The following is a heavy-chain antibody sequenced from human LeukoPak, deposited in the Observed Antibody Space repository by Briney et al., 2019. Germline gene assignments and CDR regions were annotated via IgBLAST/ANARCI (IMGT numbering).Heavy chain of an antibody. CDR1: GYTFISHD. CDR3: TRHTSPTFDY. Sequence: GTSVKVSCKASGYTFISHDINWVRQAAGQAPEWIGWVSANSGETGYAQKFQGRVTITGRTSINTAYMELSSLRSDDTAVYYCTRHTSPTFDYWGQGTLVTVSS. CDR2: VSANSGET. V-gene: IGHV1-8*01. D-gene: IGHD2-2*01. J-gene: IGHJ4*02.